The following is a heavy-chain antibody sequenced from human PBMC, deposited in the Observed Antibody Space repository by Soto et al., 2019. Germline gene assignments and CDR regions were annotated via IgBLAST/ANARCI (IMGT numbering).Heavy chain of an antibody. J-gene: IGHJ6*02. CDR1: GFTFSSCG. Sequence: SRRLSCAASGFTFSSCGVHWGRQAPGKGLEWVAVISYDGSNKYYADSVKGRFTISRDNSKNTLYLQMNSLRAEDTAVYYCAKVRGGPMDVWGQGPTVTVSS. CDR2: ISYDGSNK. V-gene: IGHV3-30*18. CDR3: AKVRGGPMDV. D-gene: IGHD6-25*01.